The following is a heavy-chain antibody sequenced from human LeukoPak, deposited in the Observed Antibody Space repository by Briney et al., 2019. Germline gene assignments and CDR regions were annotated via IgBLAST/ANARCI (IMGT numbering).Heavy chain of an antibody. CDR2: IYHSGST. J-gene: IGHJ5*02. D-gene: IGHD6-13*01. CDR1: GGSISSSNW. CDR3: ARIAPDGYTSGWYWFDP. V-gene: IGHV4-4*02. Sequence: SETLSLTCAVSGGSISSSNWWSWVRQPPGKGLEWIGEIYHSGSTNYNPSLKSRVTISVDKSKDQFSLKLSSVTAADTAVYYCARIAPDGYTSGWYWFDPWGQGTLVTVSS.